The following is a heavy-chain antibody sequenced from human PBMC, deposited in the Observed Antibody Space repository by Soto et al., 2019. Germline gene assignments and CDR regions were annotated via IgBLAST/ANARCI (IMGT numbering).Heavy chain of an antibody. V-gene: IGHV3-74*01. CDR1: GFTFNNYW. Sequence: DVQLVESGGGLVQPGGSLRLSCAASGFTFNNYWMHWVHQAPGKGLMWVSRINTDGTRTTYADSVKGRFAISRDNAKNTVYLQMNSLRADDTAVYFCARVKSGSYDWSDPWGQGTLVTVSS. CDR3: ARVKSGSYDWSDP. J-gene: IGHJ5*02. CDR2: INTDGTRT. D-gene: IGHD3-10*01.